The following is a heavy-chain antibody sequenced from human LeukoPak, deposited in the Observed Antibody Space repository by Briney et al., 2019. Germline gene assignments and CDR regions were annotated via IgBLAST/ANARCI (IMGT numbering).Heavy chain of an antibody. Sequence: GESLKISCAASGFTFDDYGMSWVRQAPGKGLEWVSGINWNGGSTGYADSVKGRFTISRDNAKNSLYLQMNSLRAEDTALYYCARVVEDDSSGYLDYWGQGTLVTVSS. CDR1: GFTFDDYG. J-gene: IGHJ4*02. V-gene: IGHV3-20*04. CDR3: ARVVEDDSSGYLDY. D-gene: IGHD3-22*01. CDR2: INWNGGST.